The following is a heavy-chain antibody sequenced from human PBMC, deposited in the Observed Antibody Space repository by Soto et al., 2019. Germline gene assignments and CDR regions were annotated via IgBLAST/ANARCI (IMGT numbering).Heavy chain of an antibody. V-gene: IGHV3-53*02. J-gene: IGHJ6*02. CDR2: IYTAGST. Sequence: EVQLVETGGGLIQPGGSLRLSCAASGFTVNSYYMSWVRQAPGKGLDWVSVIYTAGSTNYADSVKGRFTISRDTSNNMLFLKMNSLRAEDTDTYYWARGYMDVWGQRTTVTVSS. CDR3: ARGYMDV. CDR1: GFTVNSYY.